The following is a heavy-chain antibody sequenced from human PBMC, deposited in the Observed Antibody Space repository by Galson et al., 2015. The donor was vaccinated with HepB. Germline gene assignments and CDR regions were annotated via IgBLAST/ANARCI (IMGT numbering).Heavy chain of an antibody. J-gene: IGHJ6*02. V-gene: IGHV3-15*01. CDR3: TTGGSLLRFLEWLLRGPYYYYGMDV. CDR1: GFTFSNAW. CDR2: IKSKTDGGTT. Sequence: SLRLSCAASGFTFSNAWMSWVRQAPGKGLEWVGRIKSKTDGGTTDHAPPVKGRFTISRDDSKNTLYLQMNSLKTEDTAVYYCTTGGSLLRFLEWLLRGPYYYYGMDVWGQGTTVTVSS. D-gene: IGHD3-3*01.